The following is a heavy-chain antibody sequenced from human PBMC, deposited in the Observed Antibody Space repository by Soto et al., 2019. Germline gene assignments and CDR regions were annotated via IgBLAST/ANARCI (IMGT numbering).Heavy chain of an antibody. V-gene: IGHV3-7*01. CDR1: GFTFSSYW. D-gene: IGHD2-21*02. Sequence: EVQLVESGGGLVQPGGSLRLSCAASGFTFSSYWMSWVRQAPGKGLEWVANIKQDGSEKYYVDSVKGRFTISRDNAKNSLYLQMNNLRAEDTAVYYCERDESVGVTAPYFDYWGQGTLVTVSS. CDR2: IKQDGSEK. J-gene: IGHJ4*02. CDR3: ERDESVGVTAPYFDY.